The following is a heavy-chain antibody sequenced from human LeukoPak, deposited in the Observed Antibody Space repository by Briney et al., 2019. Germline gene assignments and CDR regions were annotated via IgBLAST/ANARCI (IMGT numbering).Heavy chain of an antibody. Sequence: PSETLSLTCTVSGGSISSGVYYWRWIRQPPGKGLEWIGYIYYSGSTYYNPSLKSRVTISVDTSKNQFSLKLSSVTAADTAVYYCARDRRALDWGQGTLVTVSS. CDR3: ARDRRALD. CDR2: IYYSGST. V-gene: IGHV4-30-4*01. CDR1: GGSISSGVYY. J-gene: IGHJ4*02.